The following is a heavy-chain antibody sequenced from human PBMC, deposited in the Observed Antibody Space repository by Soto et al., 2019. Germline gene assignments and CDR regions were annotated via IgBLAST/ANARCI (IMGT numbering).Heavy chain of an antibody. CDR2: INAGNGNT. CDR3: ARGSHQYYYYYHMDV. V-gene: IGHV1-3*01. J-gene: IGHJ6*03. CDR1: GYTFTSYA. Sequence: QVQLVQSGAEVKKPGASVKVSCKASGYTFTSYAMHWVRQAPGQRLEWMGWINAGNGNTKYSQKFQGRVTITRDTSASTAYMELSSLRSEDTAVYYCARGSHQYYYYYHMDVWGKGTTVTVSS.